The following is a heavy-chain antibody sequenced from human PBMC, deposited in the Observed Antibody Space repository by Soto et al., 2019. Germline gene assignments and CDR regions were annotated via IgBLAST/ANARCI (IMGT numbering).Heavy chain of an antibody. CDR3: ARCVLGTSCYNP. CDR1: GGSISSSNW. D-gene: IGHD2-2*02. CDR2: IHHTGST. V-gene: IGHV4-4*02. J-gene: IGHJ5*02. Sequence: QVQLQESGPGLVKPSGTLSLTCAVSGGSISSSNWWSWVRQPPGKGLEWIGEIHHTGSTNYNPSLMSRVTISVDKSKNEFSLKLRSVTAADTAVYYCARCVLGTSCYNPWGQGTLVTVSS.